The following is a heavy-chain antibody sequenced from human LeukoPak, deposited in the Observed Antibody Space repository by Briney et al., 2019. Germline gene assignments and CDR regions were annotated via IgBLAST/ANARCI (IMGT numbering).Heavy chain of an antibody. Sequence: SETLSLTCTVSGGSIIGYYWSWIRQPPGKGLEWIGYIYYSGSTNYNPSLKSRVTISVDTSKNQFSLKLSSVTAADTAVYYCARHLYDFWSGYSYYYGMDVWGQGTTVTVSS. V-gene: IGHV4-59*08. CDR1: GGSIIGYY. D-gene: IGHD3-3*01. CDR3: ARHLYDFWSGYSYYYGMDV. CDR2: IYYSGST. J-gene: IGHJ6*02.